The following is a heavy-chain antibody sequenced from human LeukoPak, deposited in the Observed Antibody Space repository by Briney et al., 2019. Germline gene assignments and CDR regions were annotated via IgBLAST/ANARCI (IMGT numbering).Heavy chain of an antibody. CDR1: NYTFINYD. CDR3: ASGPSGVRGVSKKYYYYYYMDV. D-gene: IGHD3-10*01. V-gene: IGHV1-69*06. Sequence: ASVKVSCKASNYTFINYDITWVRQAPGQGLEWMGGIIPIFGTANYAQKFQGRVTITADKSTSTAYMDLNSLRSEDTAVYYCASGPSGVRGVSKKYYYYYYMDVWGKGTTVTVSS. J-gene: IGHJ6*03. CDR2: IIPIFGTA.